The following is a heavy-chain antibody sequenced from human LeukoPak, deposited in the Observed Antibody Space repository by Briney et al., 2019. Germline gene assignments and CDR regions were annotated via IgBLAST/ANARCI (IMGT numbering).Heavy chain of an antibody. CDR2: INPKSGGT. CDR3: ARVIGFGELSLGY. J-gene: IGHJ4*02. Sequence: ASVKVSCKASGFTFSGYYMHWVRHVLGQGLEWMGWINPKSGGTNYAQKFQGRVTMTRDTSINTVYMELSRLRSDDTAVYYCARVIGFGELSLGYWGQGTLVTVSS. V-gene: IGHV1-2*02. D-gene: IGHD3-10*01. CDR1: GFTFSGYY.